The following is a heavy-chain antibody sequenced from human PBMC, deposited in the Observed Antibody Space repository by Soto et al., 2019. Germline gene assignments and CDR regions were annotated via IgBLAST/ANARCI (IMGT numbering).Heavy chain of an antibody. V-gene: IGHV3-48*02. CDR1: GFTFSTYS. CDR2: ISSSSSNI. D-gene: IGHD3-10*01. J-gene: IGHJ5*02. CDR3: AREGGEP. Sequence: EVQLVESGGGLVQPGGSLRLSCATSGFTFSTYSMNWVRQAPGKGLEWLSFISSSSSNIYYADSVKGRFTISRDNAKNSLYLQMNSLRDEDTDVYYCAREGGEPWGLGTLVTVSS.